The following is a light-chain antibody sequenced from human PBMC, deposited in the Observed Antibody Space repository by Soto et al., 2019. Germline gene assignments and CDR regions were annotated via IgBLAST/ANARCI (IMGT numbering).Light chain of an antibody. CDR3: QQLDSYPRT. CDR2: APS. CDR1: QDIRNY. J-gene: IGKJ1*01. V-gene: IGKV1-9*01. Sequence: DIQLTQSPSFLSTSVGDRVTITCRASQDIRNYLAWYQQKPGKPPKVLIYAPSTLLSGVPSRFSGSGSGTEFSLTISSLQPEDFATYYCQQLDSYPRTFGQGTKVEI.